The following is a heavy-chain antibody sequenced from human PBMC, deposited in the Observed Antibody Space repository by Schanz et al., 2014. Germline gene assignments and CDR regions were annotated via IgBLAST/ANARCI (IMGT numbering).Heavy chain of an antibody. Sequence: EVQLLESGGGLVQPGGSLRLSCEASGFSFGNYGMSWVRQAPGKGLEWVSGFDAHDGRAYYADSAKGRFTISRDNSKSTLYVEMNSLRVEDTAVDYCAKDRSWDYDSSGYFDYWGQGTLVTVSS. CDR2: FDAHDGRA. J-gene: IGHJ4*02. CDR1: GFSFGNYG. V-gene: IGHV3-23*01. D-gene: IGHD3-22*01. CDR3: AKDRSWDYDSSGYFDY.